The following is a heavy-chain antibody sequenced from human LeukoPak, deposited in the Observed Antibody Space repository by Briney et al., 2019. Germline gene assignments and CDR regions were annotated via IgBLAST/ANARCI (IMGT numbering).Heavy chain of an antibody. CDR2: MNPNSGNT. D-gene: IGHD3-3*01. J-gene: IGHJ3*02. Sequence: GASVKVSCTASEYTFTSYDINWVRQATGQGLEWMGWMNPNSGNTGYAQKFQGRVTMTRNTSISTAYMELSSLRSEDTAVYYCARGNPLGLEWFEDAFDIWGQGTMVTVSS. CDR1: EYTFTSYD. CDR3: ARGNPLGLEWFEDAFDI. V-gene: IGHV1-8*01.